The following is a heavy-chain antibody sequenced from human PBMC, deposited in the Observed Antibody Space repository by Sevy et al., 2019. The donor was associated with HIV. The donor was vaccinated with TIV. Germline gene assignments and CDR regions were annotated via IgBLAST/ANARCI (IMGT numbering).Heavy chain of an antibody. J-gene: IGHJ1*01. CDR2: TRCDGSHK. CDR1: GFIFSSFD. Sequence: GGSLRLSCAASGFIFSSFDMHWVRQAPGKGLEWGPVTRCDGSHKYYEDSVKGRFTVSRDNSRNVLSLEMNSLRRDDTAVYYCARGENNDEFFQYWGQGTLVTVSS. V-gene: IGHV3-30*04. CDR3: ARGENNDEFFQY. D-gene: IGHD1-26*01.